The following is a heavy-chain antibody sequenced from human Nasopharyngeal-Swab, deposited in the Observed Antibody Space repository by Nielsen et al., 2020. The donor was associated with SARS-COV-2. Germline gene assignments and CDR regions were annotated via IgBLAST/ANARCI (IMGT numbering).Heavy chain of an antibody. CDR2: INPGGGSA. V-gene: IGHV1-46*01. CDR1: GYTFTRYY. Sequence: ASVKVSCKASGYTFTRYYIHWVRQAPGQGLEWMGIINPGGGSARYSQNFQGRVTMTRDTSTNTVYMELYSLTSEDTAVYYCARGYSSGWYPFDYWGQGTLVTVSS. D-gene: IGHD6-19*01. CDR3: ARGYSSGWYPFDY. J-gene: IGHJ4*02.